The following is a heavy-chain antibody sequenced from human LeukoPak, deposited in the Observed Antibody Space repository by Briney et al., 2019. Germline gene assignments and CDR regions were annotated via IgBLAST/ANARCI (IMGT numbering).Heavy chain of an antibody. D-gene: IGHD4/OR15-4a*01. CDR2: IDWDDDK. J-gene: IGHJ4*02. CDR1: GFSLSTSGMC. Sequence: SGPALVKPTQTLTLTCTVSGFSLSTSGMCVSWIRQPPGKALEWLARIDWDDDKYYNTSLRTRLTISKDTSKNQVVLTMTNMDPVDTATYYCARNRNRHSGAYFEYWGQGTLVTVSS. CDR3: ARNRNRHSGAYFEY. V-gene: IGHV2-70*11.